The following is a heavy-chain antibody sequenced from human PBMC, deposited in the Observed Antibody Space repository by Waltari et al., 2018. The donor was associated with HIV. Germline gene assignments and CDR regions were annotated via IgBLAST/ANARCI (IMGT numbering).Heavy chain of an antibody. J-gene: IGHJ3*01. Sequence: QVQLVQSGAEMKMPESSVKVSCKASGGTFSSYTISWVRQAPGQGLEWMGGIIPKFGTGNYAQKFQGRVTITADESTSTVYLELSSLRSEDTAVYHCARGGCSGSTCYSKSFDLWRQGTMVTVS. CDR3: ARGGCSGSTCYSKSFDL. CDR2: IIPKFGTG. CDR1: GGTFSSYT. D-gene: IGHD2-15*01. V-gene: IGHV1-69*01.